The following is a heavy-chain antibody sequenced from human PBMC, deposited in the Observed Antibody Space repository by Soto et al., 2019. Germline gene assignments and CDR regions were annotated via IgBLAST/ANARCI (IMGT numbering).Heavy chain of an antibody. D-gene: IGHD2-2*01. CDR3: ARXRXXXXLFGDAFDI. V-gene: IGHV4-31*03. CDR2: IYYSGST. Sequence: PSETLSLTCTVSGGSISSGGYYWSWIRQHPGKGLEWIGYIYYSGSTYYNPSLKSRVTISVDTSKNQFSLKLSSVTAADTAVYYCARXRXXXXLFGDAFDIWGQGTMVTVSS. CDR1: GGSISSGGYY. J-gene: IGHJ3*02.